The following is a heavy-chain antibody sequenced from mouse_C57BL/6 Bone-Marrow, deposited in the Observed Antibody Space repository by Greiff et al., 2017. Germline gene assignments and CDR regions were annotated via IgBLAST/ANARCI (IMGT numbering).Heavy chain of an antibody. Sequence: VQLQQSGAELVRPGASVKLSCTASGFNIKDDYMHWVKQRPEQGLEWIGWIDPENGDTEYASKFQGKATITADTSSNTAYLQLSSLPSEDTAVYYCTTVWRFAYWGQGTLVTVSA. J-gene: IGHJ3*01. CDR2: IDPENGDT. V-gene: IGHV14-4*01. CDR3: TTVWRFAY. CDR1: GFNIKDDY.